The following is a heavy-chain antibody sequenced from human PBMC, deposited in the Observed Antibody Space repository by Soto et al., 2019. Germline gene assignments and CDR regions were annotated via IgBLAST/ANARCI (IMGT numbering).Heavy chain of an antibody. J-gene: IGHJ5*02. CDR1: GYTFAGYY. CDR2: INPNSGGT. CDR3: ARDGDYSNYVNWFDP. Sequence: ASVKVSCKASGYTFAGYYMHWVRQAPGQGLEWMGWINPNSGGTNYAQKFQGWVTMTRDTSISTAYMELSRLRSDDTAVYYCARDGDYSNYVNWFDPWGQGTLVTVSS. D-gene: IGHD4-4*01. V-gene: IGHV1-2*04.